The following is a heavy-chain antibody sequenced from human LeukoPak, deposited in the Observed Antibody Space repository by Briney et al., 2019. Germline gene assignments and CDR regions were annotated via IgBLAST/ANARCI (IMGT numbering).Heavy chain of an antibody. CDR3: ARHRRGSKGDY. CDR2: IYHSGST. J-gene: IGHJ4*02. D-gene: IGHD3-10*01. CDR1: GYSISSGYY. V-gene: IGHV4-38-2*01. Sequence: SETLSLTCAVSGYSISSGYYWGWIRQPPGKGLEWIGSIYHSGSTYYNPSLKSRVTISVDTSKNQFSLKLSSVTAADTAVYYCARHRRGSKGDYRGQGTLVTVSS.